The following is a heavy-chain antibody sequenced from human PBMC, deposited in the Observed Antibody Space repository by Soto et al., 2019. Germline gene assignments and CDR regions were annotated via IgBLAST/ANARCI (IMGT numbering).Heavy chain of an antibody. Sequence: QVQLVESGGGVVQPGTSLRLSCAASGFTFSTYGIHWVRQAPGKGLEWVALISYDGGSKYYGDSVKGRFIISRDNSHNTVSRQMNSLRADDPAVYCCAKEQLAMTVVVADYFDSWGQGTLVTVSS. CDR1: GFTFSTYG. D-gene: IGHD3-22*01. CDR2: ISYDGGSK. CDR3: AKEQLAMTVVVADYFDS. J-gene: IGHJ4*02. V-gene: IGHV3-30*18.